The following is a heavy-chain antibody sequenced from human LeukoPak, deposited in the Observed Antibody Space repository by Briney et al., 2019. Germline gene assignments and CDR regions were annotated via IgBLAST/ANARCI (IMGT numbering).Heavy chain of an antibody. CDR3: AKGDSGSYRSLDY. Sequence: GGSLRLSCVASGFTFSSYWMNWVRQAPGKGLEWVANIKQDGSEKYYVDSVKGRFTISRDNAKNSLYLQMNSLRAEDTAVYFCAKGDSGSYRSLDYWGQGTLVTVSS. J-gene: IGHJ4*02. D-gene: IGHD1-26*01. V-gene: IGHV3-7*01. CDR1: GFTFSSYW. CDR2: IKQDGSEK.